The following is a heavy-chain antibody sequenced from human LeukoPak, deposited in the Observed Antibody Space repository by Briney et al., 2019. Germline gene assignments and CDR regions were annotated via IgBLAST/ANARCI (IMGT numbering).Heavy chain of an antibody. V-gene: IGHV4-59*12. J-gene: IGHJ4*02. Sequence: SETLSLTCTVSGGSISSYYWSWIRQPPGKGLEWIGYLYYSGSTNYNPSLKSRVTISVDTSKNQFSLKLSSVTATDTAVYYCARVMVRGVIFGYWGQGTLVTVSS. CDR3: ARVMVRGVIFGY. CDR2: LYYSGST. CDR1: GGSISSYY. D-gene: IGHD3-10*01.